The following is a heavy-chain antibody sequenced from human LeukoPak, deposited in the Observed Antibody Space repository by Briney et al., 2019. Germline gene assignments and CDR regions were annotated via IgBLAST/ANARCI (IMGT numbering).Heavy chain of an antibody. Sequence: PGGSLRLFCAASGFNFSTHTMNWVRQAPGKGLEWVSSISKSSTYIYYTDSVKGRFTISRDNAKNSLYLQMNSLRAEDTAVYYCARDLFDFYTWGSYGSFDIWGQGTMVTVSS. D-gene: IGHD3-16*01. CDR1: GFNFSTHT. J-gene: IGHJ3*02. CDR2: ISKSSTYI. V-gene: IGHV3-21*01. CDR3: ARDLFDFYTWGSYGSFDI.